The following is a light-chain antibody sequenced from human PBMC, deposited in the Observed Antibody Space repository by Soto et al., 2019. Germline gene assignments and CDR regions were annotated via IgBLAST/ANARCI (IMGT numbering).Light chain of an antibody. CDR2: KAS. V-gene: IGKV1-5*03. J-gene: IGKJ3*01. CDR3: QQYFT. CDR1: QSISSW. Sequence: DIQMTQSPSTLSASVGDRVTITCRASQSISSWLAWYQQKPGKAPKLLIYKASTLESGVPSRFSGSGSGTEFTLTISCLQPEYFENYYCQQYFTFGPGTKVDIK.